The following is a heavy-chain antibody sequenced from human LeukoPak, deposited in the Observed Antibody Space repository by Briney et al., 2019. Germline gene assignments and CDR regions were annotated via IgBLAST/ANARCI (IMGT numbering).Heavy chain of an antibody. J-gene: IGHJ4*02. V-gene: IGHV5-51*01. CDR1: GYSFTSYW. Sequence: GESLKISCKGSGYSFTSYWIGWVRQMPGKGLEWMGIIYPGDSDTRYSPSFQGQVTISADKSISTAYLQWSSLKASDTAMYHCARTYYDILTGYYPYYFDYWGQGTLVTVSS. CDR2: IYPGDSDT. CDR3: ARTYYDILTGYYPYYFDY. D-gene: IGHD3-9*01.